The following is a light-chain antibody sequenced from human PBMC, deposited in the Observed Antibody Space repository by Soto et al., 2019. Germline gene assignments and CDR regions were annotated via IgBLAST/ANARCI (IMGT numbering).Light chain of an antibody. CDR2: DVN. Sequence: QSVLTQPRSVSGSPGQSGTSSCTGSSNDVGRFDYVSWYQQHPGKAPKVIIYDVNERPSGVPNRFSGSKSGNTASLTISGLQADDEADYYCCSYAGSSTPYVFGTGTKVTVL. CDR1: SNDVGRFDY. CDR3: CSYAGSSTPYV. V-gene: IGLV2-11*01. J-gene: IGLJ1*01.